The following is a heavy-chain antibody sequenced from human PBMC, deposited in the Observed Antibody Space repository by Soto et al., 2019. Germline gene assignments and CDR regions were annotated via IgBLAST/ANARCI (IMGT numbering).Heavy chain of an antibody. CDR1: GYTFTNYG. CDR3: ARVVGALGHWFDP. CDR2: INVYNGNT. V-gene: IGHV1-18*01. Sequence: ASVKVSCKASGYTFTNYGISWVRQAPGQGLEWMGWINVYNGNTKYAQKVQGRVTMTTDTSTSTAYMELRSLRSDDTAVYYCARVVGALGHWFDPWGQGTLVTAPQ. J-gene: IGHJ5*02. D-gene: IGHD1-26*01.